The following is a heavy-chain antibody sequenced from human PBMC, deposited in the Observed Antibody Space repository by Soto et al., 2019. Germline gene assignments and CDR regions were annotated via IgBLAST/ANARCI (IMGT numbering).Heavy chain of an antibody. D-gene: IGHD6-19*01. CDR2: IIPIFGTA. V-gene: IGHV1-69*01. CDR1: GGTFSSYA. Sequence: QLVQSGPEVKKPGTSVKVSCKASGGTFSSYAISWVRQAPGQGLEWMGGIIPIFGTANYAQKFQGRVTITADESTSTAYMELSSLRSEDTAVYYCAWGGPAAVAALHFDYWAREPWSPSPQ. CDR3: AWGGPAAVAALHFDY. J-gene: IGHJ4*02.